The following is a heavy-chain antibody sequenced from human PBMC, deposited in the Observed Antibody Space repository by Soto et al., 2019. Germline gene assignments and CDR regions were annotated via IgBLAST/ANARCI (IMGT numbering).Heavy chain of an antibody. CDR2: ISWNSGSI. V-gene: IGHV3-9*01. CDR3: AKDPDYYGMDV. Sequence: EVQLVESGGGLVQPGRSLRLSCAASGFTFDDYAMHWVRQAPGKGLEWVSGISWNSGSIGYADSVKGRFTISRDNAKNSLYLQMNSLRAEDTALYYCAKDPDYYGMDVWGQGTTVTVSS. J-gene: IGHJ6*02. CDR1: GFTFDDYA.